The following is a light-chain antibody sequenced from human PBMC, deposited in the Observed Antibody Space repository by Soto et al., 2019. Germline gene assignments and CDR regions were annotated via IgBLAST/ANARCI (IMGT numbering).Light chain of an antibody. CDR3: SSYAGSSNV. Sequence: QSVLTQPPSASGSPGQLVAISCTGTSSDVGGYNYVSWYQQHPGKAPKLMIYEVNKRPSGVPDRFSGSKSGNTASLTVSGLQAGDEADYYCSSYAGSSNVFGTGTKVTVL. J-gene: IGLJ1*01. CDR2: EVN. V-gene: IGLV2-8*01. CDR1: SSDVGGYNY.